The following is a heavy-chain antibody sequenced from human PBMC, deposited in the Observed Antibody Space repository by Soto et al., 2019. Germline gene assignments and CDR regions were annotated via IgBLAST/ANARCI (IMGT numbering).Heavy chain of an antibody. D-gene: IGHD5-18*01. J-gene: IGHJ6*02. Sequence: SETLSLTCTVSGGSISSYYWSWIRQPPGKGLEWIGYIYYSGSTNYNPSLKSRVTISVDTSKNQFSLKLSSVTAADTAVYYCARGGDTAMHKLPSYYYYGMDVWGQGTTVTVSS. CDR3: ARGGDTAMHKLPSYYYYGMDV. CDR1: GGSISSYY. CDR2: IYYSGST. V-gene: IGHV4-59*01.